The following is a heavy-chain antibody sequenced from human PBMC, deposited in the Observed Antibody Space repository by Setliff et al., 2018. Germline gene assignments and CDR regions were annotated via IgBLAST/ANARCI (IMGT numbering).Heavy chain of an antibody. D-gene: IGHD3-9*01. Sequence: GGSLRLSCAASGFTFDDYAMHWVRQAPGKGLEWVSGINWNGGSTGYADSVKGRFTISRDNAKNSLYLQMNSLRAEDTALYYCARVDDILTGVNYYYGMDVWGQGTTVTVSS. CDR3: ARVDDILTGVNYYYGMDV. J-gene: IGHJ6*02. V-gene: IGHV3-20*04. CDR1: GFTFDDYA. CDR2: INWNGGST.